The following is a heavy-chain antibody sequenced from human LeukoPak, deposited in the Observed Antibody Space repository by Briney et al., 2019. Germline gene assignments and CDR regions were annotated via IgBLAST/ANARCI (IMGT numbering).Heavy chain of an antibody. CDR2: INPNSGGT. D-gene: IGHD2-2*01. CDR1: GYTFTGYY. CDR3: SVVPASYYYYMDV. V-gene: IGHV1-2*02. J-gene: IGHJ6*03. Sequence: ASVKVSCKASGYTFTGYYMHWVRQAPGQALEWMGWINPNSGGTNYAQKFQGRVAMTRDTSISTAYMELSRLRSDDTAVYYCSVVPASYYYYMDVWGKGTTVTVSS.